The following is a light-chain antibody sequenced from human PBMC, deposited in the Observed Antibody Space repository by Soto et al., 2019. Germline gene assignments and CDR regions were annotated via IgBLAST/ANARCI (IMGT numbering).Light chain of an antibody. CDR2: DTS. V-gene: IGKV3-20*01. CDR1: QSVNNNY. J-gene: IGKJ3*01. CDR3: QQYGSSQFT. Sequence: EIVLMQSPGTLSLSPGEGATLSCRASQSVNNNYLAWYQQRPGQAPTVLIFDTSRRATGGPDRFSGSGSGTDFTIRISRVEHDDFAVYYCQQYGSSQFTFGPGTKVNIK.